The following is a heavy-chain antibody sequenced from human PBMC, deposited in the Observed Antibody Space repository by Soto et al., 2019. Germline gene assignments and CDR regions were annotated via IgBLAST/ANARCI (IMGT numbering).Heavy chain of an antibody. J-gene: IGHJ4*02. D-gene: IGHD5-12*01. CDR2: LHHGGST. CDR3: TKNSAYALDY. Sequence: SETLSLTCDVSRYSINNNNWWSWVRQPPGGGLEWIGELHHGGSTNYNPSLESRATLSVDISKNQFFLKLSSVTAADTAVYYCTKNSAYALDYWGKGTLVTVSS. CDR1: RYSINNNNW. V-gene: IGHV4-4*02.